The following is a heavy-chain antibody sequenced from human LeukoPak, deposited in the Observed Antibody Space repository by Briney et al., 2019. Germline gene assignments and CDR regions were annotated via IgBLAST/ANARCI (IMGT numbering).Heavy chain of an antibody. J-gene: IGHJ6*03. CDR3: ARDAIAAAGTQLPYYYYYMDV. Sequence: PSETLSLTCTVSGVSISSSNSYWGWIRQPPGKGLEWIGSIYYSGNTYYNASLKSQVSISIDTSKNQFSLRLTSVTAADTAVYYCARDAIAAAGTQLPYYYYYMDVWGKGTTVTISS. CDR2: IYYSGNT. CDR1: GVSISSSNSY. D-gene: IGHD6-13*01. V-gene: IGHV4-39*02.